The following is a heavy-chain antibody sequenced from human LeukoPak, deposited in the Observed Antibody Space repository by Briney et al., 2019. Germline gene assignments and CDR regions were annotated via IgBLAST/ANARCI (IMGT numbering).Heavy chain of an antibody. V-gene: IGHV1-18*01. Sequence: ASVKVSCKASGYTFTSYGISWVRQAPGQGLEWMGWISAYNGNTNYAQKLQGRVTMTTDTSTSTACMELRSLRSDDTAVYYCARDEGWVGLDYWGQGTLVTVSS. CDR2: ISAYNGNT. D-gene: IGHD2-15*01. CDR3: ARDEGWVGLDY. J-gene: IGHJ4*02. CDR1: GYTFTSYG.